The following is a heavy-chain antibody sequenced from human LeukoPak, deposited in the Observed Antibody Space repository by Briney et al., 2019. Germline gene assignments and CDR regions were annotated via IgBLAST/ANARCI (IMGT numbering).Heavy chain of an antibody. CDR3: AKREGSSWYDY. CDR1: GFTFSSYA. V-gene: IGHV3-23*01. CDR2: ITASGGST. D-gene: IGHD6-13*01. Sequence: GGSLRLSCAASGFTFSSYAMSWVRQAPGKGLEWVSSITASGGSTYYADSVKGRFTISRDSSKNTLYLQMNSLRADDTAVYYCAKREGSSWYDYWGQGTLVTVSS. J-gene: IGHJ4*02.